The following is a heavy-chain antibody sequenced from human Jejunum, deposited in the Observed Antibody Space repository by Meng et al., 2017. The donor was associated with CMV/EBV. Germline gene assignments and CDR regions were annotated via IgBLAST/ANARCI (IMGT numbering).Heavy chain of an antibody. D-gene: IGHD2-15*01. J-gene: IGHJ4*02. CDR1: GFSLSTSGVG. CDR2: IYGDGDK. CDR3: AKSYCSRGTCYSFYY. Sequence: QITLKESGPTLVKPTQTLTLTCTFSGFSLSTSGVGVGWIRQPPGKALEWLSLIYGDGDKRYSPSLRSRLTITKDTSKNQAVLTMTNMDPVDTATYYCAKSYCSRGTCYSFYYWGQGTLVTVSS. V-gene: IGHV2-5*02.